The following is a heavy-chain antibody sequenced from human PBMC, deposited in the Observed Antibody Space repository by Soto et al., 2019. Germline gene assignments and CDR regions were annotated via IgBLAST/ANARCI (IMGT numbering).Heavy chain of an antibody. CDR1: GGTFSSYT. V-gene: IGHV1-3*01. D-gene: IGHD3-9*01. CDR3: ARGEWYYDILTGYYPIPSLDY. CDR2: INAGNGNT. Sequence: ASVKVSCKASGGTFSSYTISWVRQAPGQGLEWMGWINAGNGNTKYSQKFQGRVTITRDTSASTAYMELSSLRSEDTAVYYCARGEWYYDILTGYYPIPSLDYWGQGTLVTVSS. J-gene: IGHJ4*02.